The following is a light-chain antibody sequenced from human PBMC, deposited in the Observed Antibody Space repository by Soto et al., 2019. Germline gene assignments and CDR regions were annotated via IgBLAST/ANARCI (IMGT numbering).Light chain of an antibody. J-gene: IGKJ1*01. CDR3: QQYSSPPRT. V-gene: IGKV3-20*01. CDR1: QSVSSY. Sequence: EIVLTQSPGSLSLSPGERATLSCRASQSVSSYLAWYQQKPGQAPRLLISGASSRATGFPDRFSGSGSGTAFSLTISRLEPEDSAVYYCQQYSSPPRTFGQGTKVEIE. CDR2: GAS.